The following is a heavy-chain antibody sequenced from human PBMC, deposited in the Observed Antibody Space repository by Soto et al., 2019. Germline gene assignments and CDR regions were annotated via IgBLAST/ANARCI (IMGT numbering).Heavy chain of an antibody. Sequence: PGGSLRLSCAASGFMFSSYWMHWVRQAPGKGLVWVSHINSDGSSTTYADSVKGRFTISRDNAKNTLYLQMNSLRAEDTAVYYCAKDVVHGDYSYYYGMDVWGQGTTVTVSS. D-gene: IGHD4-17*01. V-gene: IGHV3-74*01. CDR2: INSDGSST. CDR1: GFMFSSYW. J-gene: IGHJ6*02. CDR3: AKDVVHGDYSYYYGMDV.